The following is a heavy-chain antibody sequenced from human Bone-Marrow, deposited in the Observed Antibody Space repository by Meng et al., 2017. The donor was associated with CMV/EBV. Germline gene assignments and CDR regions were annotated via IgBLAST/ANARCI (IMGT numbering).Heavy chain of an antibody. J-gene: IGHJ4*02. CDR3: ATREGMGHTVD. Sequence: GGSLRLCCAASGFSFSGYSMNWVRQAPGKGLEWVSMISSSSRYIYYADSVKGRFTISRDNANNLLYLQMNSLTAEDTAFYYCATREGMGHTVDWGQGTLVTFYS. V-gene: IGHV3-21*01. D-gene: IGHD1-26*01. CDR2: ISSSSRYI. CDR1: GFSFSGYS.